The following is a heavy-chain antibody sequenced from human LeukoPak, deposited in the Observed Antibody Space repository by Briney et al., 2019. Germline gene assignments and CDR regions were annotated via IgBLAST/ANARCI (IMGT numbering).Heavy chain of an antibody. D-gene: IGHD4-17*01. V-gene: IGHV3-23*01. CDR1: GFTFSSYV. CDR3: AKGQRSYGEYYFDY. CDR2: LRGSGAAT. J-gene: IGHJ4*02. Sequence: GGSLRLSCAASGFTFSSYVMNWVRQAARKGRNWVSGLRGSGAATFYADSVKGRFTISRDNYTHPLYRQTNSLRAEATAVYYCAKGQRSYGEYYFDYWGQGTLVTVYS.